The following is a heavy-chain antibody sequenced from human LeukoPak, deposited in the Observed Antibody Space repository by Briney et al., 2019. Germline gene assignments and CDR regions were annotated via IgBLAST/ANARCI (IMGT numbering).Heavy chain of an antibody. D-gene: IGHD3-22*01. Sequence: GGSLRLSCAASGFTFSSYGMHWVRQAPGKGLEWVAVIWYDGSNQQYADSVKGRLTICRENSGNTVFLQMNSLRPEDTAVYCAKGDSPDPFEHWGLGTLVTVSS. J-gene: IGHJ4*02. CDR3: KGDSPDPFEH. CDR1: GFTFSSYG. CDR2: IWYDGSNQ. V-gene: IGHV3-33*06.